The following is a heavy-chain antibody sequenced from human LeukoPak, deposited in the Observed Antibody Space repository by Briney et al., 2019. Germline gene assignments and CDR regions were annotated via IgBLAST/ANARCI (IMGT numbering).Heavy chain of an antibody. CDR1: GGSISSSSYY. V-gene: IGHV4-39*01. D-gene: IGHD3-10*01. J-gene: IGHJ4*02. CDR2: IYYSGST. Sequence: SETLSLTCTVSGGSISSSSYYWGWIRQPPGKGLEWIGSIYYSGSTYYNPSLESRVTISVDTSKNQFSLKLSSVTAADTAVYYCARPKYYYGSGAFDYWGQGTLVTVSS. CDR3: ARPKYYYGSGAFDY.